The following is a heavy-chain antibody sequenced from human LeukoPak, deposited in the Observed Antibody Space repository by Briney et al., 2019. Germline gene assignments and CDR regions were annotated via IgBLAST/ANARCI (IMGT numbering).Heavy chain of an antibody. D-gene: IGHD3-3*01. CDR1: GFTFSSYE. J-gene: IGHJ6*02. CDR2: ISVSGGII. CDR3: ARGDGGYYYGMDV. Sequence: GGSLRLSCAASGFTFSSYEMNWVRQAPGKGLEWVSYISVSGGIIKYADSVKGRFTISRDNAKNSLYLHLNSLRVEDTAFYYCARGDGGYYYGMDVWGQGTTVTVSS. V-gene: IGHV3-48*03.